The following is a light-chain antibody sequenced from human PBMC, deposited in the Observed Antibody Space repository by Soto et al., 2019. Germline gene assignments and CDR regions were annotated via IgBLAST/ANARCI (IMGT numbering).Light chain of an antibody. CDR2: AAS. Sequence: AIQMTQSPHYLSASVGARVNLTCRASQDIRNDLGWYQQKPGMAPRFLIYAASNLQSGVPSRFSGSGSGTDFTLTISSLQPEDFATYYCVQHYNYPPTFGQGTKVDNK. V-gene: IGKV1-6*01. CDR3: VQHYNYPPT. CDR1: QDIRND. J-gene: IGKJ1*01.